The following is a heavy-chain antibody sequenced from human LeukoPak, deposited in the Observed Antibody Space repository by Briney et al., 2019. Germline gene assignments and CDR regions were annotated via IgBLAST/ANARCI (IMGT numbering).Heavy chain of an antibody. CDR1: GFTFSSYW. V-gene: IGHV3-7*01. D-gene: IGHD2-15*01. CDR3: ARDRALVVVVAARGRRGFDY. CDR2: IKQDGSEK. Sequence: PGGSLRLSCAASGFTFSSYWMSWVRQAPGKGLEWVANIKQDGSEKYYVDSVKGRFTISRDNAKNSLYLQMNSLRAEDTAVYYCARDRALVVVVAARGRRGFDYWGQGTLVAVSS. J-gene: IGHJ4*02.